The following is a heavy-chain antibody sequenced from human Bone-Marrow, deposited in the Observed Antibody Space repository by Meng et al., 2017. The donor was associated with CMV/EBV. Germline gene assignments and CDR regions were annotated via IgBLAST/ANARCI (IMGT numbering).Heavy chain of an antibody. Sequence: GESLKISCAASGFNFSSYAMHWVRQAPGKGLEWVAVISYDGSNKYYADSVKGRFTISRDNSKNTLYLQMNSRRAEDTAVYYCARVIAARGSSYFDYWGQGTLVTVSS. D-gene: IGHD6-13*01. CDR2: ISYDGSNK. CDR1: GFNFSSYA. J-gene: IGHJ4*02. CDR3: ARVIAARGSSYFDY. V-gene: IGHV3-30*04.